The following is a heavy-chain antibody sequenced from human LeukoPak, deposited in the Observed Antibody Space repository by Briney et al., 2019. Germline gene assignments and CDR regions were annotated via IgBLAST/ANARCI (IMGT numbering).Heavy chain of an antibody. CDR3: ARDEGFWSGSDY. J-gene: IGHJ4*02. CDR2: IKGDGSDK. D-gene: IGHD3-3*01. V-gene: IGHV3-7*01. CDR1: GFSFGNYW. Sequence: GGSLRLSCAASGFSFGNYWMKWVRQDPVKGLEWVANIKGDGSDKYYVDSVKGRFTISRDNAKNSLYLQMNSLRVEDTAVYYCARDEGFWSGSDYWGQGTLVTVSS.